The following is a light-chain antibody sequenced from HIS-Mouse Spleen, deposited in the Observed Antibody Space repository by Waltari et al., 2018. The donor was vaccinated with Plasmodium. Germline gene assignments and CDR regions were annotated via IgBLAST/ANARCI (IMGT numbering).Light chain of an antibody. Sequence: SYELPQPPSVSVSPVQSARLPCSCDALPKQYAYWYQQKPGQAPVLVLYKGSERPSGIPERFSGSSSGTTVTLTISGVQAEDEADYYCQSADSSGTPNWVFGGGTKLTVL. CDR2: KGS. V-gene: IGLV3-25*03. CDR3: QSADSSGTPNWV. J-gene: IGLJ3*02. CDR1: ALPKQY.